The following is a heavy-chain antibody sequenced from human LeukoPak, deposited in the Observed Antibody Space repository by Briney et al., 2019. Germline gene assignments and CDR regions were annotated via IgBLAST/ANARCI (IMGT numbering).Heavy chain of an antibody. J-gene: IGHJ3*02. D-gene: IGHD3-22*01. V-gene: IGHV4-61*02. Sequence: SEALSLTCTVSGGSISSGDYYWSWIRQPAGKGLEWIGRISSSGSTNYNPSLKSRVTISVDTSKNQFSLKLSSVTAADTAVYFCARGPYSYDSSGAFDIWGQGTMVTVSS. CDR2: ISSSGST. CDR3: ARGPYSYDSSGAFDI. CDR1: GGSISSGDYY.